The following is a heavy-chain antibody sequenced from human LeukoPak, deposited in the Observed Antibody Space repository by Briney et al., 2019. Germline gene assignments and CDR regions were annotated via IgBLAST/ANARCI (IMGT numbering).Heavy chain of an antibody. J-gene: IGHJ4*02. V-gene: IGHV3-7*01. CDR3: ARENTAVPGGDC. CDR1: GFTISTYW. D-gene: IGHD5-18*01. CDR2: IKQDGSEQ. Sequence: PGGSLRLSCAASGFTISTYWMSWVRQAPGKGLEWLANIKQDGSEQYYADSVKGRFAISRDNAKNSVYLQMNGLRAEDTAVYYCARENTAVPGGDCWGQGTLVTVSS.